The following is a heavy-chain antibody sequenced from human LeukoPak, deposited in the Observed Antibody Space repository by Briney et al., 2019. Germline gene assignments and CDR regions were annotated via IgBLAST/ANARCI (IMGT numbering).Heavy chain of an antibody. CDR3: FKQKTAYDILTGSDAFDI. D-gene: IGHD3-9*01. Sequence: SVKVFCKASGGTFSSYAMSWVRQDPGQGLEWMGRIIPILGIANYAQKFQGRVTITADKSTSTAYMELSSLRSEDTAVFFFFKQKTAYDILTGSDAFDIWGQGTMVTVSS. CDR2: IIPILGIA. CDR1: GGTFSSYA. V-gene: IGHV1-69*04. J-gene: IGHJ3*02.